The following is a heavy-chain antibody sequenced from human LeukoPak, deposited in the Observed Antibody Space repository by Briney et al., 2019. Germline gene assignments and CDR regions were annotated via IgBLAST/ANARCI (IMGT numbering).Heavy chain of an antibody. CDR1: GFTFDDYA. J-gene: IGHJ4*02. D-gene: IGHD6-13*01. V-gene: IGHV3-9*03. Sequence: GGSLRLSCAASGFTFDDYAMHWVRQGPGKGLEWVSSISWNSGSIGYADSVKGRFTISRDNAKNSLHLQMNSLRAEDMALYYCAKGVSSSWVGWSFDYWGQGTLVTVSS. CDR3: AKGVSSSWVGWSFDY. CDR2: ISWNSGSI.